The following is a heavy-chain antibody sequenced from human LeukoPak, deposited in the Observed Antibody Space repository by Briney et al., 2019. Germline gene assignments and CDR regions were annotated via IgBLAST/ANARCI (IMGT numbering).Heavy chain of an antibody. V-gene: IGHV3-23*01. D-gene: IGHD3-10*01. J-gene: IGHJ4*02. Sequence: PGGSLRLSCAASGFTFSSHAMSWVRQAPGKGLEWVSSIGGSGKNTFYADAVKDRFTISRDNSKDTLYLQMNSLRAEDTAVHYCAKDLETINPTMDWGQGTLVTVSS. CDR1: GFTFSSHA. CDR2: IGGSGKNT. CDR3: AKDLETINPTMD.